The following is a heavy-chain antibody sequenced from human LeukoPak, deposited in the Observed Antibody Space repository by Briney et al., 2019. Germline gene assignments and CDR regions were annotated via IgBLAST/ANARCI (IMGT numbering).Heavy chain of an antibody. V-gene: IGHV1-8*03. CDR3: ARGVVKGGWYHLFDY. J-gene: IGHJ4*02. Sequence: VASATVSCKASGYTFTSYDINWVRQAPGQGLEWMGWMNPNSGNTGYAQKFQGRVNITRNTSISTAYMELSSLRSEDTAMYYCARGVVKGGWYHLFDYWGQGTLVTVSS. CDR2: MNPNSGNT. D-gene: IGHD6-19*01. CDR1: GYTFTSYD.